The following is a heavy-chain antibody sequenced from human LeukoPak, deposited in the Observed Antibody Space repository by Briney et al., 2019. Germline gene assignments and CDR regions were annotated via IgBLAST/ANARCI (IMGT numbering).Heavy chain of an antibody. J-gene: IGHJ5*02. V-gene: IGHV4-30-4*01. D-gene: IGHD2-2*01. CDR2: IYYSGST. Sequence: PSETLSLTCTVSGGSISSGDYYWSWIRQLPGKGLEWIGYIYYSGSTYYNPSLKSRVTISVDTSKNQFSLKLSSVTAADTAVYYCARAHQLLPAYNWIDPWGQGTLVTVSS. CDR1: GGSISSGDYY. CDR3: ARAHQLLPAYNWIDP.